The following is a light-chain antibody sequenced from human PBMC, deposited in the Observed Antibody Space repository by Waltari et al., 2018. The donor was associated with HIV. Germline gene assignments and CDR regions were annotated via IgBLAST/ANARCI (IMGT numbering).Light chain of an antibody. CDR1: QSVSSK. CDR2: GAS. V-gene: IGKV3D-15*01. CDR3: QQYYKWPLT. J-gene: IGKJ5*01. Sequence: EIVMLQSPAPLSVSPGESDTLSCRASQSVSSKLAWYQQKPGQAPRLLIYGASTRSTGIPGRFSGSESGTEFILTISSLQSEDCAVYYCQQYYKWPLTFGQGTRLEIK.